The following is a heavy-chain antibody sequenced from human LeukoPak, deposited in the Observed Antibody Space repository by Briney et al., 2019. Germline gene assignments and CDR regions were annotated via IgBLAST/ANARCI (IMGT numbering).Heavy chain of an antibody. D-gene: IGHD6-6*01. CDR1: GFTFSSYS. Sequence: GGSLRLSCAASGFTFSSYSMNWVRQAPGKGLEWVSYISSSSSTIYYADSVKGRFTISRDNAKNSLYLQMNSLRAEDTAVYYCARDGDSSSNWFDPWGQGTLVTVSS. V-gene: IGHV3-48*01. CDR3: ARDGDSSSNWFDP. J-gene: IGHJ5*02. CDR2: ISSSSSTI.